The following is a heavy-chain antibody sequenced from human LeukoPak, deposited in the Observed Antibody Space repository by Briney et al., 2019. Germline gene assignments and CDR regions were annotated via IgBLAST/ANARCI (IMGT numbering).Heavy chain of an antibody. V-gene: IGHV4-61*02. D-gene: IGHD2-2*01. Sequence: PSQTLSLTCTVSGGSISSGSYYWSWIRQPAGKGLEWIGRIYTSGSTNYNPSLKSRVTISVDTSKNQFSLKLSSVTAADTAVYYCARGSLSHALYYWGQGTLVTVSS. CDR3: ARGSLSHALYY. CDR1: GGSISSGSYY. J-gene: IGHJ4*02. CDR2: IYTSGST.